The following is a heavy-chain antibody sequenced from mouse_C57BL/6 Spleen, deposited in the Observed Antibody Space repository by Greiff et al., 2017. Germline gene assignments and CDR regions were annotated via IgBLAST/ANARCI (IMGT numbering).Heavy chain of an antibody. J-gene: IGHJ3*01. D-gene: IGHD1-1*01. CDR3: ARYYYGRAWFAY. V-gene: IGHV1-22*01. CDR1: GYTFTDYN. CDR2: INPNNGGT. Sequence: VQLKQSGPELVKPGASVKMSCKASGYTFTDYNMHWVKQSHGKSLEWIGYINPNNGGTSYTQKFKGKATLTVNKSSSTAYMELRSLTSEDSAVYYCARYYYGRAWFAYWGQGTLVTVSA.